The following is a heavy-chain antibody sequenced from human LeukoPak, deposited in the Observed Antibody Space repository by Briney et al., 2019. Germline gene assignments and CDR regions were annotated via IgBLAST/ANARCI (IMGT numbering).Heavy chain of an antibody. CDR3: ARDREYYDFWSGYYP. V-gene: IGHV1-2*02. CDR1: GYTFIGFY. CDR2: INPNSGGT. J-gene: IGHJ5*02. Sequence: ASVKVSFKASGYTFIGFYMHWVRQAPGQGLERIGCINPNSGGTKYAQKFQGRVTMTRDTSISTAYMELSRLRSDDTAVYYCARDREYYDFWSGYYPWGQGTLVTVSS. D-gene: IGHD3-3*01.